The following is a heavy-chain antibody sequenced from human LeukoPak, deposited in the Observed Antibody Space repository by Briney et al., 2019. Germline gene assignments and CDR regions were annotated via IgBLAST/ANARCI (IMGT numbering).Heavy chain of an antibody. CDR1: GFIYSDYW. V-gene: IGHV3-53*01. D-gene: IGHD6-19*01. CDR2: IYSGGGT. J-gene: IGHJ4*02. Sequence: PGGSLRLSCAAPGFIYSDYWMSWVRQAPGKGLEWVSIIYSGGGTYYADSVKGRFTISRDSSKNTLYLQMNSLRAEDTAVYYCARVGCSSGWIRHWGQGTLVTVSS. CDR3: ARVGCSSGWIRH.